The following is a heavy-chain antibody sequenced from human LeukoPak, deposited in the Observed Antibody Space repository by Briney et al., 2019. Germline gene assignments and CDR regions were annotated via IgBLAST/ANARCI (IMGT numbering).Heavy chain of an antibody. CDR2: ISYDGSNK. D-gene: IGHD1-26*01. J-gene: IGHJ4*02. Sequence: GGSLRLSCAASGFTFSSYAMHWVRQAPGKGLEWAAVISYDGSNKYYADSVKGRFTISRDNSKNTLYLQMNSLRAEDTAVYYCARAELLHYFDYWGQGTLVTVSS. CDR3: ARAELLHYFDY. CDR1: GFTFSSYA. V-gene: IGHV3-30-3*01.